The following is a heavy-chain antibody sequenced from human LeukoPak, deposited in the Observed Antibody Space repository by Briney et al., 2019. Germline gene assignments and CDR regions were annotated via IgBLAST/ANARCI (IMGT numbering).Heavy chain of an antibody. CDR3: ARTEFYSGSYPLDAFDI. CDR1: GFTFSSYG. CDR2: ISYDGSNK. Sequence: GRSLRLACAASGFTFSSYGMHWVRQAPGKGLEWVAVISYDGSNKYYADSVKGRFTISRDNSKNTLYLQMNSLRAEDTAVYYCARTEFYSGSYPLDAFDIWGQGTMVTVSS. V-gene: IGHV3-30*03. J-gene: IGHJ3*02. D-gene: IGHD1-26*01.